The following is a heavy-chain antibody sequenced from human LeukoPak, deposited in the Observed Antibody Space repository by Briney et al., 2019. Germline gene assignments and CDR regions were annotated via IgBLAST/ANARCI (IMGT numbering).Heavy chain of an antibody. J-gene: IGHJ4*02. CDR1: GGSISSGVYY. CDR3: ARGVRWLQLSYFDY. D-gene: IGHD5-24*01. Sequence: SQTLSLTCPVSGGSISSGVYYWSWIRQHPGKDLEWIGYIYYSGRTYYNPSLKSRVTISVDTSKNQFSLKLSSVTAADTAVYYCARGVRWLQLSYFDYWGQGTLVTVSS. V-gene: IGHV4-31*03. CDR2: IYYSGRT.